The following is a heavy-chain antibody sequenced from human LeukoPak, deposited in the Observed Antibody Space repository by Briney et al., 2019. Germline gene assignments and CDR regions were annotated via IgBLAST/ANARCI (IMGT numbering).Heavy chain of an antibody. J-gene: IGHJ4*02. CDR2: IHIAGGT. CDR1: GFTFSNYA. D-gene: IGHD5-12*01. Sequence: GPSLRLSCAASGFTFSNYAMSWVRQAPGKGLEWVSFIHIAGGTYYADSVRGRFTISRDNPRNTLYLQMNSLRLEDTAVYYCAKDLRPDGAYDLDTWGQGALVTVSS. V-gene: IGHV3-23*01. CDR3: AKDLRPDGAYDLDT.